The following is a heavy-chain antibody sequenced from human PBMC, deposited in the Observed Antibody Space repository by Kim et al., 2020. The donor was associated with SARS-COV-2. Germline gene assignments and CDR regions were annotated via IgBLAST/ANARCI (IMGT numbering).Heavy chain of an antibody. Sequence: ASVKVSCKASGYTFTSYYMHWVRQAPGQGLEWMGIINPSGGSTSYAQKFQGRVTMTRDTSTSTVYMELSSLRSEDTAVYYCARARRDRSSFGVVSSMANYYYYYMDVWGKGTTVTVSS. CDR2: INPSGGST. J-gene: IGHJ6*03. CDR1: GYTFTSYY. CDR3: ARARRDRSSFGVVSSMANYYYYYMDV. V-gene: IGHV1-46*01. D-gene: IGHD3-3*01.